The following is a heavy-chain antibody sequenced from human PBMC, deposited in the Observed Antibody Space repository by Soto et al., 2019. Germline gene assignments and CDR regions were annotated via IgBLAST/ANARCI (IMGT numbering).Heavy chain of an antibody. CDR1: GGAFSRYA. V-gene: IGHV1-69*12. CDR2: IIPIFGTA. D-gene: IGHD2-15*01. CDR3: AREKVVVAATHYYYYGMDV. J-gene: IGHJ6*02. Sequence: QVQLVQSGAEVKKPGSSVKVSCKASGGAFSRYAISWGRQAPGQGLEWMGGIIPIFGTANYAQKFQGRVTITADESTSTAYMELSSLRSEDTAVYYCAREKVVVAATHYYYYGMDVWGQGTTVTVSS.